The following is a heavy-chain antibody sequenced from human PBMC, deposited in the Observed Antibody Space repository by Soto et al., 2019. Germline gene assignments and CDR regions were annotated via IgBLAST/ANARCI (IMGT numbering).Heavy chain of an antibody. V-gene: IGHV1-69*01. J-gene: IGHJ4*02. D-gene: IGHD2-21*01. CDR1: GGGNLRDYR. CDR2: IIPKLGSA. CDR3: ARGSDGYTFGAVY. Sequence: QVQLVQSGAEVKEPGSSVKVSCKASGGGNLRDYRTTWVRRAPGQGLEWMGGIIPKLGSANYAQNFQGSVPLTADESTTPFCMQLRSRSSVDTAVYYCARGSDGYTFGAVYCGQGAPGPVSS.